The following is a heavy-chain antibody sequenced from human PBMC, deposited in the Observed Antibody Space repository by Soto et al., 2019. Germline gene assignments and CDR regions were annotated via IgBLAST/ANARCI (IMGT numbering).Heavy chain of an antibody. CDR3: ARDRMTKRGDAFEH. Sequence: QVKLVQSGVEVRKPGSSVTVSCKAPGGTFSTYIISWVRQAPGQGLEWMGRIIPIPDITNNAQKFQGRVTVAADRSTSTSYMELTSLQTEDTNVYYCARDRMTKRGDAFEHCGQGTMVTISS. D-gene: IGHD3-10*01. CDR1: GGTFSTYI. V-gene: IGHV1-69*08. J-gene: IGHJ3*01. CDR2: IIPIPDIT.